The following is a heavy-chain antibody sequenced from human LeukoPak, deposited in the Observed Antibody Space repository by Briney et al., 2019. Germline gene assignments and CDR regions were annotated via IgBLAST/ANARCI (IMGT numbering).Heavy chain of an antibody. CDR2: INHSGST. J-gene: IGHJ6*02. D-gene: IGHD3-10*01. V-gene: IGHV4-34*01. Sequence: SETLSLTCAVYGGSFSGYYWSWIRQPPGKGLEWIGEINHSGSTYYNPSLKSRVTISVDTSKNQFSLKLSSVTAADTAVYYCARRRYGSGSRYGVDVWGQGTTVSVSS. CDR3: ARRRYGSGSRYGVDV. CDR1: GGSFSGYY.